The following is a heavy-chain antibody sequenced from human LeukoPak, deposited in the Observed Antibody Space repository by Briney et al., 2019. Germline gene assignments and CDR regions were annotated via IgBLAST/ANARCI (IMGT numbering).Heavy chain of an antibody. CDR3: ARLRDSSSYYFDH. J-gene: IGHJ4*02. Sequence: SVKVSCKASGYTFTGYYIHWVRQDPGQGLEWMGWIKPNSGGTNYAQTFQGRVTMTRDTSITTAYMELSSLRSDDTAVYYCARLRDSSSYYFDHWGQGTLVTVSS. V-gene: IGHV1-2*02. CDR1: GYTFTGYY. CDR2: IKPNSGGT.